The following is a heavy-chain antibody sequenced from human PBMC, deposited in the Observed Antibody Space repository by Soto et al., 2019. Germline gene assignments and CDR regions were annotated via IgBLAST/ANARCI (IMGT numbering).Heavy chain of an antibody. Sequence: ILCVRWGVAGGSIVDRGGRSRVSQPTGKGLEWIGEIYHSGSTNYNPSLKSRVTISVDKSKNQFSLKLSSVTAADTAVYYCARTQGTSDYYYGMDVWGQGTTVTVSS. CDR3: ARTQGTSDYYYGMDV. J-gene: IGHJ6*02. V-gene: IGHV4-4*02. CDR1: GGSIVDRGG. CDR2: IYHSGST. D-gene: IGHD2-2*01.